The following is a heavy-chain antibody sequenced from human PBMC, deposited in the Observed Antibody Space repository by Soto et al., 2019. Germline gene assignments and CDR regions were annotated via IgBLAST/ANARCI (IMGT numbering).Heavy chain of an antibody. Sequence: QEQLVESGGGVVQPGRSLRLSCAASGFTFYTYGMHWVRQVPGKGLQWVAIIWYDGGIKYYADSVRGRFTVSRDNSKNTLYLQMNSLRYEDTAVYYCARIDCTGNNCKPYYHYGMDVWGQGTTVTVSS. CDR3: ARIDCTGNNCKPYYHYGMDV. CDR1: GFTFYTYG. J-gene: IGHJ6*02. CDR2: IWYDGGIK. D-gene: IGHD2-8*02. V-gene: IGHV3-33*01.